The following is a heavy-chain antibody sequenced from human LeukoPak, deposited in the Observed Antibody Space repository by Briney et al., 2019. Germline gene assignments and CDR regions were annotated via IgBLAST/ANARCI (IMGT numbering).Heavy chain of an antibody. Sequence: ASVKVSCKASGGTFSSYAISWVRQAPGQGLEWMGWINPNSGGTNYAQKFQGRVTMTRDTSISTAYMELSRLRSDDTAVYYCARGSSSWYASHAEYFLHWGQGTLVTVSS. CDR3: ARGSSSWYASHAEYFLH. V-gene: IGHV1-2*02. CDR1: GGTFSSYA. D-gene: IGHD6-13*01. J-gene: IGHJ1*01. CDR2: INPNSGGT.